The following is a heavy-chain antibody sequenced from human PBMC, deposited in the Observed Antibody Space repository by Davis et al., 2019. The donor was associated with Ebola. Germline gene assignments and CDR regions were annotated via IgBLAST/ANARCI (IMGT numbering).Heavy chain of an antibody. Sequence: AASVKVSCKASGYTFTSYGISWVRQAPGQGLEWMGGIIPIFGTANYAQKFQGRVTITADKSTSTAYMELSSLRSEDTAVYYCARVQVVVAAYVYYYGMDVWGQGTTVTVSS. CDR1: GYTFTSYG. D-gene: IGHD2-15*01. CDR3: ARVQVVVAAYVYYYGMDV. V-gene: IGHV1-69*06. J-gene: IGHJ6*02. CDR2: IIPIFGTA.